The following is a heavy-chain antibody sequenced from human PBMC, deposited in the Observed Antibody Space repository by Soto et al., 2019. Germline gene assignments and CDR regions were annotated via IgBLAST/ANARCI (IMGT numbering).Heavy chain of an antibody. J-gene: IGHJ4*02. D-gene: IGHD2-2*01. V-gene: IGHV3-48*01. CDR3: ARDMEYQPIPEY. CDR2: ISSSSSTI. CDR1: GFTFNTYT. Sequence: GGSLRLSCAASGFTFNTYTMNWVRQAPGKGLEWVSYISSSSSTIYYAGSVKGRFTISRDNAKNSLYLQMNSLRAEDTAVYYCARDMEYQPIPEYWGQGTLVTVSS.